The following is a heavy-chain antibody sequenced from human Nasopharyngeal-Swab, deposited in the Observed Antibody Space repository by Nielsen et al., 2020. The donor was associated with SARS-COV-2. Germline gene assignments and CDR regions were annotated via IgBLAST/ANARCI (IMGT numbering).Heavy chain of an antibody. D-gene: IGHD2-15*01. V-gene: IGHV3-30-3*01. CDR3: ARVNAIVVVVAATLNY. CDR2: ISYDGSNK. CDR1: GFTFSSYA. Sequence: GESLKISCAASGFTFSSYAMHWVRQAPGKGLEWVAVISYDGSNKYYADSVKGRFTISRDNSKNTLYLQMNSLRAEDTAVYYCARVNAIVVVVAATLNYWGQGTLVTVSS. J-gene: IGHJ4*02.